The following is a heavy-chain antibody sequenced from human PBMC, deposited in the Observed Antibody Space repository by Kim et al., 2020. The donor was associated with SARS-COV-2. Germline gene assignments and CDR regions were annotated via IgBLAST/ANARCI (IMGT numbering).Heavy chain of an antibody. D-gene: IGHD6-13*01. Sequence: GGSLRLSCAASGFTFSDSYMSWIRQAPGKGLEWVSYISSSGGTIYYADSVKGRFTISRDNAKKSLYLQMNSLRAEDTAVYYCSSDSIAAAGTGLDYWGQGTLVTVSS. CDR1: GFTFSDSY. CDR3: SSDSIAAAGTGLDY. CDR2: ISSSGGTI. V-gene: IGHV3-11*04. J-gene: IGHJ4*02.